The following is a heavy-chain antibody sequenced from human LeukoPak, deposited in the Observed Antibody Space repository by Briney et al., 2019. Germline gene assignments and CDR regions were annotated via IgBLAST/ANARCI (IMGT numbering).Heavy chain of an antibody. CDR1: GFTFSSHH. J-gene: IGHJ4*02. V-gene: IGHV3-64*04. D-gene: IGHD1-26*01. CDR3: AKDIGEWELPDDY. CDR2: ISSSGDRT. Sequence: PGGSLRLSCSASGFTFSSHHMRWVRQAPGKGLQYVSAISSSGDRTNYADSVKGRFTISRDNSKNSLYLQMNSLRTEDTALYYCAKDIGEWELPDDYWGQGTLVTVSS.